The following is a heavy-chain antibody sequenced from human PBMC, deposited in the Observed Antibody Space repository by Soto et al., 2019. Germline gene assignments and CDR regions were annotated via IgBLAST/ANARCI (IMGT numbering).Heavy chain of an antibody. CDR2: INPKSGGT. J-gene: IGHJ6*02. CDR3: ARGDSTDCSNGVCSFFYNHDMDV. D-gene: IGHD2-8*01. CDR1: GYSFTHYH. Sequence: ASVKVSCQASGYSFTHYHIHWVRQAPGQGLESLGRINPKSGGTSTAQKFQGWVTMTTDTSISTASMELTRLTSDDTAIYYCARGDSTDCSNGVCSFFYNHDMDVWGQGTTVTVSS. V-gene: IGHV1-2*04.